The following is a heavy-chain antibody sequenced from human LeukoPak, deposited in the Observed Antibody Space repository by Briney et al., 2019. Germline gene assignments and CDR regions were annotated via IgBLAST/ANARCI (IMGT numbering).Heavy chain of an antibody. CDR3: ARELLYSGSPKYYFDY. CDR2: IYYGENT. CDR1: GGSISSGPYY. Sequence: TSETLSLTCTVSGGSISSGPYYWGWIRQPPGKGLEWIGNIYYGENTYYNPSLKSRVTISIDTSKNQFYLKLSSVTAADTAVYYCARELLYSGSPKYYFDYWGQGTLVTVSS. J-gene: IGHJ4*02. V-gene: IGHV4-39*07. D-gene: IGHD1-26*01.